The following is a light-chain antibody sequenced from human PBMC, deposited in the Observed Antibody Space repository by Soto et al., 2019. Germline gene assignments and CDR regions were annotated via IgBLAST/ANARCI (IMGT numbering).Light chain of an antibody. J-gene: IGKJ1*01. Sequence: IVLPQYPGTLSLSPGERATLSCRASQSVSSSYLAWYQQKPGQAPRLLIYGASSRATGIPDRFSGSGSGTDFTLTISRLEPEDFAVYYCQQYGSSPWTFGQGTMVDIK. CDR3: QQYGSSPWT. V-gene: IGKV3-20*01. CDR1: QSVSSSY. CDR2: GAS.